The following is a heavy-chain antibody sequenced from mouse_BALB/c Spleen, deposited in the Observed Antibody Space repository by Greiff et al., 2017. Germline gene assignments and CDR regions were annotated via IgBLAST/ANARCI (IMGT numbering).Heavy chain of an antibody. CDR2: IWSDGST. CDR1: GFSLTSYG. CDR3: ARHGDGSPYAMDY. J-gene: IGHJ4*01. Sequence: VQLQESGPDLVAPSQSLSITCTVSGFSLTSYGVHWVRQPPGKGLEWLVVIWSDGSTTYNSALKSRLSISKDNSKSQVFLKMNSLQTDDTAMYYCARHGDGSPYAMDYWGQGTSVTVSS. D-gene: IGHD2-13*01. V-gene: IGHV2-6-2*01.